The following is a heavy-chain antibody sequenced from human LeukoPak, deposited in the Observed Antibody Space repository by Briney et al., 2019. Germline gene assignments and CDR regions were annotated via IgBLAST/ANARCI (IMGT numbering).Heavy chain of an antibody. J-gene: IGHJ4*02. CDR1: GASVSTSDW. D-gene: IGHD2-15*01. CDR2: IFHSGST. Sequence: PSGTLSLTCAVSGASVSTSDWWSWVRQPPGKGLEWLGEIFHSGSTNYNPSLKSRVTISVDTSKNQFSLKLSSVTAADTAVYYCARKEDKEFDYWGQGTLVTVSS. V-gene: IGHV4-4*02. CDR3: ARKEDKEFDY.